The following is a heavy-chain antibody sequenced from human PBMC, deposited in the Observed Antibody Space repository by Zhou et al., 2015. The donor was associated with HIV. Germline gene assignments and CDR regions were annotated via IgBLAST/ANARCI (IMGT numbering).Heavy chain of an antibody. V-gene: IGHV1-69*12. J-gene: IGHJ4*02. CDR1: GGTFSSYA. D-gene: IGHD1-26*01. CDR2: IIPIFGTA. Sequence: QVQLVQSGAEVKKPGSSVKVSCKASGGTFSSYAISWVRQAPGQGLEWMGGIIPIFGTANYAQKFQGRVTITADESTSTAYMELSSLRSEDTAVYYCASVNQVRGESYYVASDDYWGQGTLVTVSS. CDR3: ASVNQVRGESYYVASDDY.